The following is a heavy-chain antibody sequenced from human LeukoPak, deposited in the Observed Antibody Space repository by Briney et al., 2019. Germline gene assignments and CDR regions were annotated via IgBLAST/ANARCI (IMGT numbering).Heavy chain of an antibody. D-gene: IGHD5-18*01. CDR2: ISSSSSYI. J-gene: IGHJ4*02. Sequence: GGSLRLSCAASGFTFSSYSMNWVRQAPGKGLEWVSSISSSSSYIYYADSVKGRFTISRDNAKNSLYLQMNSLRAEDTAVYYCARDQIYSYGRSPIDYWGQGTLVTVSS. CDR1: GFTFSSYS. V-gene: IGHV3-21*01. CDR3: ARDQIYSYGRSPIDY.